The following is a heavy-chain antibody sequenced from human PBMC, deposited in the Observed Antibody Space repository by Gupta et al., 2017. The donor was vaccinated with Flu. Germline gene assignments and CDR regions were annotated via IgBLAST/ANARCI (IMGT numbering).Heavy chain of an antibody. Sequence: DVQLVESGGGLVQPGGSLRLSCAASGFTLRSYWMHWVRQAPGKGVGWVARIDSDGRSRNYADSVKGRVTIARDNAKNTLDIKMNSLRVEDTAVYYGRRDQPDAWGSSYGRDVWGQGTTVTVSS. CDR2: IDSDGRSR. CDR3: RRDQPDAWGSSYGRDV. V-gene: IGHV3-74*01. J-gene: IGHJ6*02. CDR1: GFTLRSYW. D-gene: IGHD3-16*01.